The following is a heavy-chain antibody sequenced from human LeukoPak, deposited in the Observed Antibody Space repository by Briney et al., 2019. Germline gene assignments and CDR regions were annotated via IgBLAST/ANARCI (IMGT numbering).Heavy chain of an antibody. Sequence: SETLSLTCAVYGGSFSGYYWSWIRQPPGKGLDWIGEINHSGSTNYNPSLKSRVTMSVDTSKNQFSLKLSSVTAADTAVYYCARGGYCSSTSCYGPSDFDYWGQGTLVTVSS. D-gene: IGHD2-2*03. J-gene: IGHJ4*02. V-gene: IGHV4-34*01. CDR2: INHSGST. CDR1: GGSFSGYY. CDR3: ARGGYCSSTSCYGPSDFDY.